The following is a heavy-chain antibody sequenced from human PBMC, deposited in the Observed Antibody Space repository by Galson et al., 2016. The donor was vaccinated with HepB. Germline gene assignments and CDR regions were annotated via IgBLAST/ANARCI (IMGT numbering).Heavy chain of an antibody. Sequence: SETLSLTCGVSSGYITNSNYWSWVRQPPGKGLEWIGEVSNKGKTNYNPSLASRRSMSFDMSTNEASLRLNFMTAEATATYFCTRESGAFVPFGFWGQGAPVVVSS. D-gene: IGHD3-16*01. V-gene: IGHV4-4*02. CDR2: VSNKGKT. CDR3: TRESGAFVPFGF. J-gene: IGHJ4*02. CDR1: SGYITNSNY.